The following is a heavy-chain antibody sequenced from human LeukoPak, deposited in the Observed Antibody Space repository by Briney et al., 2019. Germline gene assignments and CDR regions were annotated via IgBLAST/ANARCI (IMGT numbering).Heavy chain of an antibody. CDR3: ASQVVPAARVDY. CDR2: ISSSSSYI. Sequence: NPGGSLRLSCAASGFTFSSYSMNWVRQAPGKGLEWVSSISSSSSYIYYADSVKGRFTISRDNAKNSLYLQMNSLRAEDTAVYYCASQVVPAARVDYWGQGTLVTVSS. V-gene: IGHV3-21*01. J-gene: IGHJ4*02. CDR1: GFTFSSYS. D-gene: IGHD2-2*01.